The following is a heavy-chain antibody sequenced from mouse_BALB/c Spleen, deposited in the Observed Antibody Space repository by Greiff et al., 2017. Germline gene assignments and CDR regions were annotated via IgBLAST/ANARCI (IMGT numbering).Heavy chain of an antibody. CDR1: GFTFTDYY. CDR3: ARDGYYEGFAY. V-gene: IGHV7-3*02. D-gene: IGHD2-3*01. J-gene: IGHJ3*01. Sequence: DVKLVESGGGLVQPGGSLRLSCATSGFTFTDYYMSWVRQPPGKALEWLGFIRNKANGYTTEYSASVKGRFTISRDNSQSILYLQMNTLRAEDSATYYCARDGYYEGFAYWGQGTLVTVSA. CDR2: IRNKANGYTT.